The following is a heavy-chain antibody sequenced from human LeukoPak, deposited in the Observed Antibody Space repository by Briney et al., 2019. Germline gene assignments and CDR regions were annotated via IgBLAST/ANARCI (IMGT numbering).Heavy chain of an antibody. J-gene: IGHJ3*02. CDR1: GFIFSTYG. CDR3: AKGTKGYYDSRDAFNI. Sequence: GGSLRLSCAASGFIFSTYGMHWVRQAPGKGLEWVALIRYDGNNKYYADSVKGRFTISRDNSNNTLYLQMNSLRAEDTAGYYCAKGTKGYYDSRDAFNIWGQGTMVTVSS. V-gene: IGHV3-30*02. D-gene: IGHD3-22*01. CDR2: IRYDGNNK.